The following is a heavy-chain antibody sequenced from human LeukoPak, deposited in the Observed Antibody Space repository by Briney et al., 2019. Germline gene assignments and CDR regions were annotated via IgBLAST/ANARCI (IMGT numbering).Heavy chain of an antibody. D-gene: IGHD6-19*01. CDR2: IYYSGST. V-gene: IGHV4-59*08. CDR1: GGSISSYH. Sequence: SETLSLTCTVSGGSISSYHWSWIRQPPGKGLEWIGYIYYSGSTNYNPSLKSRVTISVDTSKNQFSLKLSSVTAADTAVYYCARLPGIAVVNDAFDIWGQGTMVTVSS. CDR3: ARLPGIAVVNDAFDI. J-gene: IGHJ3*02.